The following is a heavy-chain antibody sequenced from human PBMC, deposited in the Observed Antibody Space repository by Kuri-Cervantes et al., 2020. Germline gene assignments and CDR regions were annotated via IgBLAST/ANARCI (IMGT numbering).Heavy chain of an antibody. CDR2: IWDDGSKK. CDR3: ARVFRSYGFDI. Sequence: GESLKISCAASGFTFRSYGMHWVRQAPGKGLEWVAVIWDDGSKKYYADSVKGRVTVSRDSSKNTLYLQMTSLRAEDTAVYYCARVFRSYGFDIWGQGTMVTVSS. CDR1: GFTFRSYG. V-gene: IGHV3-33*01. D-gene: IGHD3-10*01. J-gene: IGHJ3*02.